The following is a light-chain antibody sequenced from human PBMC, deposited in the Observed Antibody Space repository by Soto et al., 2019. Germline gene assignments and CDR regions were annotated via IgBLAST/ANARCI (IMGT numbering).Light chain of an antibody. CDR3: NSYGGRNNYV. J-gene: IGLJ1*01. CDR2: EVS. CDR1: SSDVGNYDY. Sequence: QSVLTQPPSASGSPGQSVTISCTGTSSDVGNYDYVSWYQQHPGKAPKLIIYEVSYRPSGVPNRFSGSKSGNTVSLTVSGLQPEDEADYYCNSYGGRNNYVFGTGTKVTVL. V-gene: IGLV2-8*01.